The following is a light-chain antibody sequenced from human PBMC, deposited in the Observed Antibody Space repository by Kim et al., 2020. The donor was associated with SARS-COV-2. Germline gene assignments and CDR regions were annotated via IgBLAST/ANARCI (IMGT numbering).Light chain of an antibody. CDR3: QQYGSSPIT. V-gene: IGKV3-20*01. Sequence: EIVLTQSPGTLSLSPGERATLSCWASRSVSNRYLAWYQQKPGQTPRLLIYGASNRAAGLPDRFSGSGSGTDFTLTISRLETEDFAIYYCQQYGSSPITFDQGTRLEIK. CDR2: GAS. CDR1: RSVSNRY. J-gene: IGKJ5*01.